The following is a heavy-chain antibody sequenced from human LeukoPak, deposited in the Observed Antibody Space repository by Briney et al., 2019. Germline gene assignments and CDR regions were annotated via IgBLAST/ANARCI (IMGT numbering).Heavy chain of an antibody. D-gene: IGHD7-27*01. CDR1: GFNFITAA. J-gene: IGHJ6*02. Sequence: GGSLRLSCAASGFNFITAAMTWVRQAPGKGLEWVSAISGSGGSTYYADFVKGRFTISRDNSKNTLFVQMNSLRAEDTAIYYCAKAVSDWGGLDVWGQGTMVTVSS. V-gene: IGHV3-23*01. CDR2: ISGSGGST. CDR3: AKAVSDWGGLDV.